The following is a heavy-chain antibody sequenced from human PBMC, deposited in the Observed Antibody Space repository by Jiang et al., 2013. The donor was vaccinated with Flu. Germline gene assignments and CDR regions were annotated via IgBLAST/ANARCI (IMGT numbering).Heavy chain of an antibody. CDR3: ARHDYPTSSWYLGAFDI. Sequence: GAEVKKPGESLRISCKGSEYSFTSYWITWVRQMPGKGLEWMGRIDPSDSYTSYSPSFQGHVTISADKSINTAYLRWSGLKASDTAMYYCARHDYPTSSWYLGAFDIWGQGTMVTVSS. CDR2: IDPSDSYT. V-gene: IGHV5-10-1*01. D-gene: IGHD6-13*01. J-gene: IGHJ3*02. CDR1: EYSFTSYW.